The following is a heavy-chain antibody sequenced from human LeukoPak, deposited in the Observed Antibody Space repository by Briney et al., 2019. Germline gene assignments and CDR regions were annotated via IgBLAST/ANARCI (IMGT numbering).Heavy chain of an antibody. CDR2: INHSGST. V-gene: IGHV4-34*01. D-gene: IGHD4-23*01. CDR1: GGSISPYF. CDR3: ARRWAGLDY. J-gene: IGHJ4*02. Sequence: PSETLSLTCSVSGGSISPYFWSWIRQPPGKGLEWIGEINHSGSTNYNPSLKSRVTISVDTSKNQFSLKLSSVTAADTAVYYCARRWAGLDYWGQGTLVTVSS.